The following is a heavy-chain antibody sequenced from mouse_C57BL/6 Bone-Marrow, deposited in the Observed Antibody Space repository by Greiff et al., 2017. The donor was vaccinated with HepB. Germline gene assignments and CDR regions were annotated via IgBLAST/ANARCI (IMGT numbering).Heavy chain of an antibody. CDR1: GFTFSSYA. CDR2: ISSGGDYI. CDR3: TRDNYGSSFSFDY. V-gene: IGHV5-9-1*02. D-gene: IGHD1-1*01. J-gene: IGHJ2*01. Sequence: EVMLVESGEGLVKPGGSLKLSCAASGFTFSSYAMSWVRQTPEKRLEWVAYISSGGDYIYYADTVKGRFTISRDNARNTLYLQMSSLKSEDTAMYYCTRDNYGSSFSFDYWGQGTTLTVSS.